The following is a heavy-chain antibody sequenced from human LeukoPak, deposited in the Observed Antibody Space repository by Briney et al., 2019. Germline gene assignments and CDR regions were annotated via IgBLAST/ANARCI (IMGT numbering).Heavy chain of an antibody. CDR2: IYPGDSDT. V-gene: IGHV5-51*01. CDR1: GYFFTSYW. J-gene: IGHJ4*02. Sequence: GASLQISSQPSGYFFTSYWIGWVRPLSGKGLGWMGIIYPGDSDTRYNPHFQGQVTISVDKSINTAYLQWSSLKASDTGLYYCARKGGNGWYLDYWGRGTLVTVSS. CDR3: ARKGGNGWYLDY. D-gene: IGHD6-19*01.